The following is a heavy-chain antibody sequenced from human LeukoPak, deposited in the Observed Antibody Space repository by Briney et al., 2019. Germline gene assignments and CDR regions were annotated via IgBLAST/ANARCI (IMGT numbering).Heavy chain of an antibody. CDR1: GFTFSSYA. Sequence: GGSLRLSCAASGFTFSSYAMSWVRQAPGKGLEWVSAISGIGGSTYYADSVKGRFTISRDNSKNTLYLQMNSLRAEDTAVYYCAKRYCSGGSCYMGFDYWGQGTLVTVSS. CDR2: ISGIGGST. CDR3: AKRYCSGGSCYMGFDY. D-gene: IGHD2-15*01. J-gene: IGHJ4*02. V-gene: IGHV3-23*01.